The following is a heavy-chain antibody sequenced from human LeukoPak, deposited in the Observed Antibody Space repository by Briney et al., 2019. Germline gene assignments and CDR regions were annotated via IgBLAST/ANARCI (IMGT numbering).Heavy chain of an antibody. J-gene: IGHJ4*02. CDR3: AKQLGYCSGGSCYFPY. V-gene: IGHV3-23*01. D-gene: IGHD2-15*01. CDR2: ISNNGGYT. CDR1: GFTFSSSA. Sequence: GGSLRLSCAGAGFTFSSSAMSWVRQAPGKGLEWVSAISNNGGYTYYADSVQGRFTISRDNSKSTLCLQMNSLRAEDTAVYYCAKQLGYCSGGSCYFPYWGQGTLVTVSS.